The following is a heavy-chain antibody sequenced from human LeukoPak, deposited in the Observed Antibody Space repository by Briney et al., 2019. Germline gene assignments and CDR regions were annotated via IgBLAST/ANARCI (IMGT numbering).Heavy chain of an antibody. Sequence: SETLSLTCTVSDGSTSTYYWNWIRQPPGKGLEWIGFIYYSGTTNYNPSLKSRVTISVDTSKNQFSLNLTSVTAADTAVYYCARSYYGSEFDYWGQGTLVTVSS. V-gene: IGHV4-59*08. J-gene: IGHJ4*02. CDR3: ARSYYGSEFDY. CDR2: IYYSGTT. D-gene: IGHD3-10*01. CDR1: DGSTSTYY.